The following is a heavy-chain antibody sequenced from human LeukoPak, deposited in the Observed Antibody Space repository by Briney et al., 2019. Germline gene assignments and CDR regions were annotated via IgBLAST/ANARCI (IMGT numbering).Heavy chain of an antibody. CDR1: GYTFTSYY. CDR3: ARGLTGDLLIDY. V-gene: IGHV1-2*04. D-gene: IGHD7-27*01. Sequence: ASVKVSCEASGYTFTSYYLHWVRQAPGQGLEWMGWINPNSGGTNYAQKFQGWVTMTRDTSISTAYMELSRLRSDDTAVYYCARGLTGDLLIDYWGQGTLVTVSS. J-gene: IGHJ4*02. CDR2: INPNSGGT.